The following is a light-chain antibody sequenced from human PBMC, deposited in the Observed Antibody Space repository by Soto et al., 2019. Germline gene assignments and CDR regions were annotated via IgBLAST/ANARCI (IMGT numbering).Light chain of an antibody. V-gene: IGKV3-20*01. CDR1: QSIRSNY. CDR3: QQYGRSPRT. Sequence: EIVFTQSPGTLSLSPGERATLSCRASQSIRSNYVALYQQKPGQGPRLLIYGASSRATGIPDRFSGSGSGTDFTLIISRLEPEDFAMYYCQQYGRSPRTFGQGTKVDIK. CDR2: GAS. J-gene: IGKJ1*01.